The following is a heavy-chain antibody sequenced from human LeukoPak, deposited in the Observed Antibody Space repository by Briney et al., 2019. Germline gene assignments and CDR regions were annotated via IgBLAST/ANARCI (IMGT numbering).Heavy chain of an antibody. D-gene: IGHD6-19*01. J-gene: IGHJ4*02. Sequence: GGPLRLSCEGSGFSFNGYAMSGGRQAPGKGLEWVAVTGGSDDNTHSADSVKGRFSISRDTSENRLFLQMNSLRPDDSALYYCTKDLMAGFSSGWYLAYWGQGTLVTVSS. CDR1: GFSFNGYA. V-gene: IGHV3-23*01. CDR2: TGGSDDNT. CDR3: TKDLMAGFSSGWYLAY.